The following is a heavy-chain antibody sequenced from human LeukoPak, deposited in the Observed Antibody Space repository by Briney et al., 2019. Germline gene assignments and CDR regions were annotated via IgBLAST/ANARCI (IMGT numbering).Heavy chain of an antibody. D-gene: IGHD6-19*01. J-gene: IGHJ4*02. Sequence: GGSLRLPCAATGFTFSSYAMSWVRQAPGKGLEWVSAISGSGGSTYYADSVKGRFTISRDNSKNTLYLQMDSLRAEDTAVYYCATSASGWYEHFDYWGQGTLVTVSS. CDR1: GFTFSSYA. CDR2: ISGSGGST. CDR3: ATSASGWYEHFDY. V-gene: IGHV3-23*01.